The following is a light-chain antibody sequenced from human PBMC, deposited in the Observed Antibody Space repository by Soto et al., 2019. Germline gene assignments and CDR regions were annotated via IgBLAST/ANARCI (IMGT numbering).Light chain of an antibody. V-gene: IGKV1-27*01. CDR1: QDIGNF. Sequence: DIQMTQSPSSLSAFVGDRVTITCRASQDIGNFLAWYQQKPGKVPKLLIYAASTLQSGVPSRFSGSGSGTDFTLAISSLQPDDFATYYCQQYNSYPITFGQGTRLEIK. J-gene: IGKJ5*01. CDR2: AAS. CDR3: QQYNSYPIT.